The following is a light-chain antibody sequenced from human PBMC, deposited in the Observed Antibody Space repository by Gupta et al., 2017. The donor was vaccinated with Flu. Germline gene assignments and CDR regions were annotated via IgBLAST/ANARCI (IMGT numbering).Light chain of an antibody. CDR1: SSDVGGYNY. CDR3: SSYTSSSTPYV. V-gene: IGLV2-14*01. J-gene: IGLJ1*01. CDR2: EVS. Sequence: QSALTQPASVSGSPGQSITISCTGTSSDVGGYNYVSWYQHHPGKAPKLMIYEVSNRPSGVSNRFSGSKSGNTASLTISGLQAEDEADYYCSSYTSSSTPYVVGTGTKVTVL.